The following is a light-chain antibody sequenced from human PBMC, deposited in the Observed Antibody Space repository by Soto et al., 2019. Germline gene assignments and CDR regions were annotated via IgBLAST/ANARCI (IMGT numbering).Light chain of an antibody. CDR2: GAS. CDR1: QSVSSSY. Sequence: EIVLTQSPGTLSLSPGERATLSCRASQSVSSSYLAWYQQKPGQAPRLLIYGASSRATGIPDRFSGSGSGTDFSLTLSRLEHEDFAVYYCQQYGSSPMYTFGQGNKLEI. CDR3: QQYGSSPMYT. V-gene: IGKV3-20*01. J-gene: IGKJ2*01.